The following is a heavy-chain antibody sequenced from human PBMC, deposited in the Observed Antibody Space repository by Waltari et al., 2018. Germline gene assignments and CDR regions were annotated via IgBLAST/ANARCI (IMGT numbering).Heavy chain of an antibody. CDR3: ARLKDIVVVPAAHFDY. D-gene: IGHD2-2*01. CDR2: IYPGASDT. V-gene: IGHV5-51*01. Sequence: EVQLVQSGAEVKKPGESLKISCKGSGYSFTSYWIGWVRQMPGKGLEWMGIIYPGASDTRYSPSFQGQGTISADKSISTAYLQWSSLKASDTAMYYCARLKDIVVVPAAHFDYWGQGTLVTVSS. CDR1: GYSFTSYW. J-gene: IGHJ4*02.